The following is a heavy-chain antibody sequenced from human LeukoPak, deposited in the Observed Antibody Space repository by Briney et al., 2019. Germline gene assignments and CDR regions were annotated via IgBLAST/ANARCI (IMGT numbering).Heavy chain of an antibody. CDR3: ARLMYYDILTGYSPGDY. J-gene: IGHJ4*02. CDR1: GYTFTGYY. D-gene: IGHD3-9*01. V-gene: IGHV1-2*02. Sequence: ASVKVSCKASGYTFTGYYMHWVRQAPGQGLEWMGWINPNSGGTNYAQKFQGRVTMTRDTSISTAYMELSRLRSDETAVYYCARLMYYDILTGYSPGDYWGQGTLVTVSS. CDR2: INPNSGGT.